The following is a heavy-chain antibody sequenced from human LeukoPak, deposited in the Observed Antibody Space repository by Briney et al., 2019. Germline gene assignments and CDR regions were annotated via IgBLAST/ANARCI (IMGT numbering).Heavy chain of an antibody. V-gene: IGHV5-51*01. Sequence: GESLKISCKGSGYSFINYWIGWVRQMPGKGLEWMGITYPSDSGTRYSLSFQGQVTISADKSISTAYLQWSSLKASDTAIYYCARLSPPRNYYDTSGYYDYWGQGTLVTVSS. CDR2: TYPSDSGT. CDR1: GYSFINYW. D-gene: IGHD3-22*01. J-gene: IGHJ4*02. CDR3: ARLSPPRNYYDTSGYYDY.